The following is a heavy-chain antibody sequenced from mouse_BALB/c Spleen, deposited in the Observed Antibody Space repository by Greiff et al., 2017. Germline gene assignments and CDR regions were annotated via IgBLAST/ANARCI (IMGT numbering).Heavy chain of an antibody. D-gene: IGHD4-1*01. V-gene: IGHV1-7*01. Sequence: VQLQESGAELAKPGASVKMSCKASGYTFTSYWMHWVKQRPGQGLEWIGYINPSTGYTEYNQKFKDKATLTADKSSSTAYMQLSSLTSEDSAVYYCARANWDVGYFDYWGQGTTLTVSS. J-gene: IGHJ2*01. CDR3: ARANWDVGYFDY. CDR2: INPSTGYT. CDR1: GYTFTSYW.